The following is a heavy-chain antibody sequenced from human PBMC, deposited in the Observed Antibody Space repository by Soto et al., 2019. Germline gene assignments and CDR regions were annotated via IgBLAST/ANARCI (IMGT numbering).Heavy chain of an antibody. Sequence: QVQLVQSGAEVKKPGSSVKVSCKASGGTFSSYTISWVRQAPGQGLEWMGRIIPILGIANYAQKFQGRVKITADKSTSTAYMELSSLRSEDTAVYYCARDRCSGCSCPSYWGQGTLVTVSS. CDR1: GGTFSSYT. CDR2: IIPILGIA. J-gene: IGHJ4*02. CDR3: ARDRCSGCSCPSY. V-gene: IGHV1-69*08. D-gene: IGHD2-15*01.